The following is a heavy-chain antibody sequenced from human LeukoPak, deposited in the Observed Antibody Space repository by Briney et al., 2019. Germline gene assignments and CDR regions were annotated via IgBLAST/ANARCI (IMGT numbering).Heavy chain of an antibody. CDR2: FDPEDGET. CDR3: ATGWELLNYFDY. Sequence: ASVKVSCKVSGYTLTELSMHWVRQAPGKGLEWMGGFDPEDGETIYAQKFQGRVTMTEDTSTDTAYMELSSLRSEDTAVYYCATGWELLNYFDYWGQGTLVTVSS. D-gene: IGHD1-26*01. V-gene: IGHV1-24*01. J-gene: IGHJ4*02. CDR1: GYTLTELS.